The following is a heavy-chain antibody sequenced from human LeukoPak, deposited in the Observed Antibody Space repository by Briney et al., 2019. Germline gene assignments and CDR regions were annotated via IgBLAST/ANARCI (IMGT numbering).Heavy chain of an antibody. CDR3: ARAVPGFDY. D-gene: IGHD1-14*01. V-gene: IGHV3-21*01. Sequence: GGSLRLSCAASGFTFSDFTMNWVRQAPGKGLEWVSCISGSSSSYIYYSDSVRGRFTISRDNAKNSRYLQMNSLTAEDTAVYYCARAVPGFDYWGQGTQVTVSS. CDR2: ISGSSSSYI. CDR1: GFTFSDFT. J-gene: IGHJ4*02.